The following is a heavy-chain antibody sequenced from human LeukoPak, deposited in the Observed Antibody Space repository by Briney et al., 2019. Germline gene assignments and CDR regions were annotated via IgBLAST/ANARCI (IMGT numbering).Heavy chain of an antibody. D-gene: IGHD3-22*01. CDR3: ARGRRYYYDSSGYYPAD. CDR2: IYYSGST. J-gene: IGHJ4*02. V-gene: IGHV4-59*01. CDR1: GGSISSYY. Sequence: SETLSLTCTVSGGSISSYYWSWIRQPPGKGLEWIGYIYYSGSTNYNPSLKSRVIISVDTSKNQFSLKLSSVTAADTAVYYCARGRRYYYDSSGYYPADWGQGTLVTVSS.